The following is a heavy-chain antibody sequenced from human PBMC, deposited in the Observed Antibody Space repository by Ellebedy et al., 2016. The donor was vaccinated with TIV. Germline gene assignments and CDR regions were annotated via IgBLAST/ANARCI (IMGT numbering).Heavy chain of an antibody. D-gene: IGHD3-22*01. CDR2: IKSKTDGGTT. Sequence: GESLKISCAASGFTFSNAWMSWVRQAPGKGLEWVGRIKSKTDGGTTDYAAPVKGRFTISRDDSKNTLYLQMNSLKTEDTAVYYCTTLGITMIVVVIRDYWGQGTLVTVSS. CDR3: TTLGITMIVVVIRDY. J-gene: IGHJ4*02. V-gene: IGHV3-15*01. CDR1: GFTFSNAW.